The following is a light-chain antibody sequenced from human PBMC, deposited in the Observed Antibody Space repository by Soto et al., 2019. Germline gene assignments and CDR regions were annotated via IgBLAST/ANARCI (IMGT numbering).Light chain of an antibody. CDR1: SSDVGGYNY. CDR3: AAWDDGLNGWL. CDR2: EVT. J-gene: IGLJ3*02. V-gene: IGLV2-14*01. Sequence: QSVLTQPASVSGSPGQSITISCTGTSSDVGGYNYVSWYQQHPGKAPKLMIYEVTNRPSGVSNRFSGSKSGNTASLAISGLKSEDEADYYCAAWDDGLNGWLFGGGTKVTVL.